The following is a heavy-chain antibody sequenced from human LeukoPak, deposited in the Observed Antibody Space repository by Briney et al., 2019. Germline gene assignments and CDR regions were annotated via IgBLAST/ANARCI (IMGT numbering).Heavy chain of an antibody. V-gene: IGHV1-46*01. CDR1: GYTFTSYY. CDR2: IYPRDGST. J-gene: IGHJ4*02. Sequence: GASVTVSCTASGYTFTSYYMHWVRQAPGQGLEWMGMIYPRDGSTSYAQKFQGRVTVTRDTSTSTVHMELSGLRSEDTAVYYCARDQEGFDYWGQGTLVTVSS. CDR3: ARDQEGFDY.